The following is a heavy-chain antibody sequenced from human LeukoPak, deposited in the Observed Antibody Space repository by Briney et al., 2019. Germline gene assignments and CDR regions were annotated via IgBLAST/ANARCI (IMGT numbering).Heavy chain of an antibody. J-gene: IGHJ3*02. D-gene: IGHD2-21*02. CDR1: GYTFTSNT. Sequence: VASVTVSCKASGYTFTSNTIHWVRQAPGQRLEWMGWINAGNGNTKYSQKFQGRVTIIRDTSANIAYMELSSLKSEDTAVYYCARETALTQNDAFDIWGQGTMVTVSS. V-gene: IGHV1-3*01. CDR2: INAGNGNT. CDR3: ARETALTQNDAFDI.